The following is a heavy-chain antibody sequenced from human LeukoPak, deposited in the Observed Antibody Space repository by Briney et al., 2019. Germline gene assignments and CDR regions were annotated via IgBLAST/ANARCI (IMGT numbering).Heavy chain of an antibody. CDR1: SGSMNGFN. CDR3: ARDLRKGGGWFQIIET. CDR2: IYGTGTT. Sequence: PSETLSLTCTVSSGSMNGFNWNWIRQPAGQRPEWIGRIYGTGTTNYNPPLKSRVSMSMDTSKNQFSLKVKSVTTAYTAVYFCARDLRKGGGWFQIIETWGQGALVTVSS. J-gene: IGHJ5*02. D-gene: IGHD6-19*01. V-gene: IGHV4-4*07.